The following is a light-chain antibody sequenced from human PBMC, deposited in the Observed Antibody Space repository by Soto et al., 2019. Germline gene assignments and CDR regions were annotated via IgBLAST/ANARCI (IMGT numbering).Light chain of an antibody. CDR2: EVV. Sequence: QSALTQPPSASGSPGQSVTISCTGTKSDIGVYDFVSWYQHHPGKAPRLIIYEVVQRPSGVPDRFSGSKSGNTASLTVSGLQAADEADYYCCSYGGSYTWVFGGGTKLTVL. CDR1: KSDIGVYDF. V-gene: IGLV2-8*01. J-gene: IGLJ3*02. CDR3: CSYGGSYTWV.